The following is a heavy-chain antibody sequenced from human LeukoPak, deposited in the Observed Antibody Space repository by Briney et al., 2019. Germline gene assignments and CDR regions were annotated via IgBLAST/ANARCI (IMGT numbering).Heavy chain of an antibody. J-gene: IGHJ4*02. D-gene: IGHD6-13*01. CDR1: GYIFTGYF. Sequence: ASVKVSCKVFGYIFTGYFMHWVRQAPGQGLEWMGWINPNTGGTHCAQKFQGRVTMTRDTSISTAYMELSSLKSDDTAVYYCARVSREEIAAAGGYWGQGTLVTVSS. CDR2: INPNTGGT. V-gene: IGHV1-2*02. CDR3: ARVSREEIAAAGGY.